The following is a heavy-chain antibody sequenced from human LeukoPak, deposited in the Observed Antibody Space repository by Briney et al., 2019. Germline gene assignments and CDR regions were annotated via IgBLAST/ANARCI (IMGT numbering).Heavy chain of an antibody. CDR1: GFTFSDYY. D-gene: IGHD1-26*01. J-gene: IGHJ6*02. CDR3: ARRWELRYYYYYGMDV. CDR2: ISSSGSTI. Sequence: GGSLRLSCAASGFTFSDYYMSWIRQAPGKGLEWVSYISSSGSTIYYADSVKGRFTISRDNAKNSLYLQMNSLRAEDTAVYSCARRWELRYYYYYGMDVWGQGTTVTVSS. V-gene: IGHV3-11*01.